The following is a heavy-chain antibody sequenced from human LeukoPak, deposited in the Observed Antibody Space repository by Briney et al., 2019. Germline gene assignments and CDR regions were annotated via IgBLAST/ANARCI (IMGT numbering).Heavy chain of an antibody. D-gene: IGHD3-22*01. J-gene: IGHJ4*02. Sequence: GGSLRLSCAASGFTFSRHAMSWVRQAPGKGLERVSGISGSGGFTYYADSVKGRFTISRDNSKNTLYLQMNSLRAEDTAVYYCATAYYYDSRGYDPLDYWGQGTLVTVSS. CDR2: ISGSGGFT. CDR3: ATAYYYDSRGYDPLDY. CDR1: GFTFSRHA. V-gene: IGHV3-23*01.